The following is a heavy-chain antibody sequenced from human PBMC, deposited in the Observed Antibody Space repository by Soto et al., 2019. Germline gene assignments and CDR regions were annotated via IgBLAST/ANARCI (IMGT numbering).Heavy chain of an antibody. Sequence: GGSLRLSCAASGFTFSSYSMNWVRQAPGKGLEWVSYISSSSSTIYYADSVKGRFTISRDNAKNSLYLQMNSMRAEDTAVYYCARRITMVRGVSKYYYYYYMDVWGKGTTVTVSS. D-gene: IGHD3-10*01. CDR3: ARRITMVRGVSKYYYYYYMDV. V-gene: IGHV3-48*01. CDR2: ISSSSSTI. J-gene: IGHJ6*03. CDR1: GFTFSSYS.